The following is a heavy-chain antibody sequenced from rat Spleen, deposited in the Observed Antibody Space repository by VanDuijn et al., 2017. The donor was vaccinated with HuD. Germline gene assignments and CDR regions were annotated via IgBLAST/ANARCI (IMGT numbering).Heavy chain of an antibody. J-gene: IGHJ2*01. CDR3: ARGGTIAAIFDY. CDR1: GFSLTSNS. Sequence: QVRLKESGPGLVQPSQTLSVTCTVSGFSLTSNSLHWVRQPPGKGLAWMGGIWGDGSTDYNSAIKSRLSISRDTSKSQVFLKMNSLQTEDTAMYFCARGGTIAAIFDYWGQGVMVTVSS. D-gene: IGHD1-2*01. V-gene: IGHV2-1*01. CDR2: IWGDGST.